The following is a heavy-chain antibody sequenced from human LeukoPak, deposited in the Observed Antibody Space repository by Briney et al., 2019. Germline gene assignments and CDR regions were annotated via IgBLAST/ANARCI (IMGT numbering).Heavy chain of an antibody. CDR3: ARGSLEARKSYYYGMDV. CDR2: INPNSGGT. V-gene: IGHV1-2*02. Sequence: GASVKVSCKASGYTFTGYYMHWVRQAPGQGLEWMGWINPNSGGTNYAQKFQGRVTMTRDTSISTAYMELSRLRSDDTAVYYCARGSLEARKSYYYGMDVWGQGTTVTVSS. J-gene: IGHJ6*02. D-gene: IGHD5-12*01. CDR1: GYTFTGYY.